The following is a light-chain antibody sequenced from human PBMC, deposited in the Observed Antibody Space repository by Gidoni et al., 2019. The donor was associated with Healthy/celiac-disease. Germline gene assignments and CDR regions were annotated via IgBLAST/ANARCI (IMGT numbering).Light chain of an antibody. CDR3: GTWDSSLSAGRV. Sequence: QSVLTPPPSVSAAPGQKVTISCSGSSSNIGNNYVSWYQQLPRTAPKLLIYDNNKRPLGIPDRFSGSKSGTSATLGITGLQTGDEADYYCGTWDSSLSAGRVFGGGTKLTVL. CDR2: DNN. J-gene: IGLJ2*01. CDR1: SSNIGNNY. V-gene: IGLV1-51*01.